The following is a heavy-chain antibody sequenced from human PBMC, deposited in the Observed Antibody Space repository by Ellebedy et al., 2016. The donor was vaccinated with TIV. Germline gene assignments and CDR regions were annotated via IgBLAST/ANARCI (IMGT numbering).Heavy chain of an antibody. Sequence: SETLSLXXAVYGGSFSGYYWSWIRQPPGKGLEWIGEINHSGSTNYNPSLKSRVTISVDTSKNQFSLKLSSVTAADTAVYYCASDPVRGYWGQGTLVTVSS. V-gene: IGHV4-34*01. CDR3: ASDPVRGY. J-gene: IGHJ4*02. D-gene: IGHD3-10*01. CDR1: GGSFSGYY. CDR2: INHSGST.